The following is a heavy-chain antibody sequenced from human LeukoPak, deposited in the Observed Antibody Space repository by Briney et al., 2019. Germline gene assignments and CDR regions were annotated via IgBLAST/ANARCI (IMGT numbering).Heavy chain of an antibody. CDR2: IFYSGST. J-gene: IGHJ5*02. D-gene: IGHD3-10*02. V-gene: IGHV4-39*01. Sequence: SETLSLTCTVSGGSISSRSYYWGWLRQPPGKGLEWIASIFYSGSTYHNPSLKSRVTISVDTSMSQFSLKLSSVTAADTAVYFCARHPLKAYVSDWFDPWGQGTLVTVSS. CDR3: ARHPLKAYVSDWFDP. CDR1: GGSISSRSYY.